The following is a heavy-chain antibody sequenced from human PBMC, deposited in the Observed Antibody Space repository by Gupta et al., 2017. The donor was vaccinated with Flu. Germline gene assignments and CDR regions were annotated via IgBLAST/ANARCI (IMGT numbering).Heavy chain of an antibody. CDR1: GVTFRSYV. CDR2: IIPVFGQT. CDR3: ARKGGGHCSGGTCYSFDY. J-gene: IGHJ4*02. D-gene: IGHD2-15*01. Sequence: QVQLVQSGAEVKKPGSSVKVSCKASGVTFRSYVINWVRQAPGQGLEWMGGIIPVFGQTNYAQKFQGRVTITADESTSTAYMELSSLRSEDTAGYYCARKGGGHCSGGTCYSFDYWGQGTLVTVSS. V-gene: IGHV1-69*01.